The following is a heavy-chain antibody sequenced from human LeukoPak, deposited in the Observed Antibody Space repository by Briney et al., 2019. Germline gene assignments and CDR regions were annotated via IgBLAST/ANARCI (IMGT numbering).Heavy chain of an antibody. Sequence: ASVKVSCKASGYTFTSYGISWVRQAPGQGLEWMGWISAYNGNTNYAQKLQGRVTMTTDTSTSTAYMELRSLRSDDTAVYYCARAEDIHYGSGSYQSLFDYWGQGTLVTVSS. CDR3: ARAEDIHYGSGSYQSLFDY. CDR1: GYTFTSYG. J-gene: IGHJ4*02. CDR2: ISAYNGNT. D-gene: IGHD3-10*01. V-gene: IGHV1-18*04.